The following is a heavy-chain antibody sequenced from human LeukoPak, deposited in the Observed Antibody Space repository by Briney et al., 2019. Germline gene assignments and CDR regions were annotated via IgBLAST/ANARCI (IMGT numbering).Heavy chain of an antibody. CDR3: AKGSGSGWYGWFAP. V-gene: IGHV3-23*01. D-gene: IGHD6-19*01. CDR2: IYASGAAT. J-gene: IGHJ5*02. CDR1: GFTFSTYA. Sequence: GGSLRLSCAASGFTFSTYAMTWVRQAPGKGLEWVSGIYASGAATHYADTVKGRFTISRDNSKNTLYLQMNTLRVEDTAVYYCAKGSGSGWYGWFAPWGQGTLVTVSS.